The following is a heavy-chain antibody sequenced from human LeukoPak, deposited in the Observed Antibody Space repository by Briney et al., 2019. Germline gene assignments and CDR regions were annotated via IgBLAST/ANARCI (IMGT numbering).Heavy chain of an antibody. V-gene: IGHV4-39*07. D-gene: IGHD2-2*01. Sequence: SETLSLTCTVSGGSISSSSYYWGWIRQPPGKELEWIGSIYYSGSAYYNPSLKSRVTISVDKSKNQFSLKLSSVTAADTAVYYCARASASRFDPWGQGTLVTVSS. CDR2: IYYSGSA. CDR3: ARASASRFDP. J-gene: IGHJ5*02. CDR1: GGSISSSSYY.